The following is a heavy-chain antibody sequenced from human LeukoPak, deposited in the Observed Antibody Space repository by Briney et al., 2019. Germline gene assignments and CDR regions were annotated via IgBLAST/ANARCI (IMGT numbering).Heavy chain of an antibody. CDR2: IYPGDSDT. Sequence: GESLKISCKGSGYSFTSYWIGWVRQMPGKGLEWMGIIYPGDSDTRYSPSFQGQATISADKSISTAYLQWSSLKASDTAMYYCASSPRGATDYYGMDVWGQGTTVTVSS. V-gene: IGHV5-51*01. J-gene: IGHJ6*02. CDR1: GYSFTSYW. CDR3: ASSPRGATDYYGMDV. D-gene: IGHD1-26*01.